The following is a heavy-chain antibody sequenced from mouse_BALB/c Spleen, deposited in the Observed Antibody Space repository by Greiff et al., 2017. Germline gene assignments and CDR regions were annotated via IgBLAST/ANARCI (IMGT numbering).Heavy chain of an antibody. CDR3: ARDRGYRYDYAMDY. CDR2: IRNKANGYTT. V-gene: IGHV7-3*02. Sequence: EVMLVESGGGLVQPGGSLRLSCATSGFTFTDYYMSWVRQPPGKALEWLGFIRNKANGYTTEYSASVKGRFTISRDNSQSILYLQMNTLRAEDSATYYCARDRGYRYDYAMDYWGQGTSVTVSS. CDR1: GFTFTDYY. J-gene: IGHJ4*01. D-gene: IGHD2-14*01.